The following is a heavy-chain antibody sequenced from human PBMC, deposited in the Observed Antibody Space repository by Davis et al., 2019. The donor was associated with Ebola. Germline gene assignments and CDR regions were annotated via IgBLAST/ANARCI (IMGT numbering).Heavy chain of an antibody. CDR1: GFTFSSYS. V-gene: IGHV3-23*01. Sequence: GESLKISCAASGFTFSSYSMNWVRQTPGKGLEWVSVISGSGGSTYDADSVKGRFTISRDNSKNTLYLQMNSLRAEDTAVYYCAGMGYYDSSGYYSWGQGTLVTVSS. CDR3: AGMGYYDSSGYYS. CDR2: ISGSGGST. D-gene: IGHD3-22*01. J-gene: IGHJ4*02.